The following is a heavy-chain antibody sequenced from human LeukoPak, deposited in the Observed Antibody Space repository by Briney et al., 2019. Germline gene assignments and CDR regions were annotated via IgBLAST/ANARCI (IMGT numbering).Heavy chain of an antibody. CDR2: INSDGSST. J-gene: IGHJ4*02. CDR1: GFTFSSYW. D-gene: IGHD7-27*01. CDR3: ARGPSGWGSLDS. V-gene: IGHV3-74*01. Sequence: GGSLRLSCAASGFTFSSYWMHWVRQAPGKGLVWVSRINSDGSSTNYAGSVKGRFTISRDNAENTLYLQVKSLRAEDTAVYYCARGPSGWGSLDSWGQGTLVTVSS.